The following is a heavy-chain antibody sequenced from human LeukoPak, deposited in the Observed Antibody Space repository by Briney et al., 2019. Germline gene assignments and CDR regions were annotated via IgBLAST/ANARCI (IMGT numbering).Heavy chain of an antibody. Sequence: PSETLSLTCTVSGGSVSSTNYYWSWIRHPAGKGLEWIGRIYASGRTTYNPSLESRVTFSIDTSKNQFSLKLNSVTAADTAVYYCERGYCGDDCYRYYYYYYTDVWGKGTTVTVSS. V-gene: IGHV4-61*02. J-gene: IGHJ6*03. D-gene: IGHD2-21*02. CDR1: GGSVSSTNYY. CDR3: ERGYCGDDCYRYYYYYYTDV. CDR2: IYASGRT.